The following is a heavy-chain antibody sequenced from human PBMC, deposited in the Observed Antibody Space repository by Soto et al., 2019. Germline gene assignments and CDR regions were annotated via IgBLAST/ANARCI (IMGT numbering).Heavy chain of an antibody. Sequence: SETLSLTCTVSGGSISSSSYYWGWIRQPPGKGLEWIGSIYYSGSTYYNPSLKSRVTISVDTSKNQFSLKLSSVTAADTAVYYLGYCSSTSCLGAFDIWGQGTMVTVSS. D-gene: IGHD2-2*01. CDR2: IYYSGST. CDR1: GGSISSSSYY. V-gene: IGHV4-39*01. J-gene: IGHJ3*02. CDR3: GYCSSTSCLGAFDI.